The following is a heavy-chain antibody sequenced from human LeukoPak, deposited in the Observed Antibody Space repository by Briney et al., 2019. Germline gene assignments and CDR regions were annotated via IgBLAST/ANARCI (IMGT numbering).Heavy chain of an antibody. V-gene: IGHV4-38-2*02. CDR1: GYSISSGYY. CDR2: IYHSGST. CDR3: ARDSGLLWFLGGGGFDY. J-gene: IGHJ4*02. D-gene: IGHD3-10*01. Sequence: SETLSLTCTVSGYSISSGYYWGWIRQPPGKGLEWIGSIYHSGSTYYNPSLKSRVTISVDTSKNQFSLKLSSVTAADTAVYYCARDSGLLWFLGGGGFDYWGQGTLVTVSS.